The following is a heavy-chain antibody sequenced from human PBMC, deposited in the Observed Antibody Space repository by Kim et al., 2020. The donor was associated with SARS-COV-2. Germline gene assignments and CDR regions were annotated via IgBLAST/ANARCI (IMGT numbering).Heavy chain of an antibody. V-gene: IGHV1-3*01. Sequence: ASVKVSCKASGYTFTSYAMHWVRQAPGQRLEWMGWINAGNGNTKYSQKFQGRVTITRDTSASTAYMELSSLRSEDTAVYYCARGLLLWFGAFKNWFDPWGQGTLVTVSS. CDR3: ARGLLLWFGAFKNWFDP. J-gene: IGHJ5*02. CDR1: GYTFTSYA. CDR2: INAGNGNT. D-gene: IGHD3-10*01.